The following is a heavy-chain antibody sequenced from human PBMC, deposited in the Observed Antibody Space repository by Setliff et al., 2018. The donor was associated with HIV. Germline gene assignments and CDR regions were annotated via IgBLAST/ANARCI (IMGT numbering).Heavy chain of an antibody. CDR1: GGTFSSYA. CDR3: ASGSHGEGATDY. Sequence: SVKVSCKASGGTFSSYAISWVRQAPGQGLEWMGGIIPIFGTANYAQKFQGRVTITADESTNTAYMELSSLRSEDMAVYYCASGSHGEGATDYWGLGTLVTVSS. J-gene: IGHJ4*02. V-gene: IGHV1-69*13. CDR2: IIPIFGTA. D-gene: IGHD1-26*01.